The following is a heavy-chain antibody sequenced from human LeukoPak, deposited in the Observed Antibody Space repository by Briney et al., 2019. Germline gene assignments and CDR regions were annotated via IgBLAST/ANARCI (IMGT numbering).Heavy chain of an antibody. V-gene: IGHV4-39*02. Sequence: SETLSLTCSVSGGSITSSNYYWAWIRQPPGKGLEWIGSIYHSEDTYYNPSLKSRVTISVDTSKKHFSLKVNSVTAADTAVYYCARAEYYYDSSGYNPWGQGTLVTVSS. D-gene: IGHD3-22*01. CDR1: GGSITSSNYY. CDR2: IYHSEDT. CDR3: ARAEYYYDSSGYNP. J-gene: IGHJ5*02.